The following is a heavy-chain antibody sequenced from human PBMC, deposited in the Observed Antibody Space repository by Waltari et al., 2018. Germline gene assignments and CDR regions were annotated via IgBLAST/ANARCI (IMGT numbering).Heavy chain of an antibody. V-gene: IGHV3-9*01. D-gene: IGHD2-21*02. CDR1: GFTFDDSP. CDR3: VKDVLSDCGGDCYSEH. CDR2: ISWNSESI. J-gene: IGHJ4*02. Sequence: EVQLVESGGGLVQPGRSLRLSCAASGFTFDDSPSPGVRQAPGKGREWVAGISWNSESIGYADSVQGRFTISRDNAKNSMFLQIHSLRPEDTALYYCVKDVLSDCGGDCYSEHWGQGTLLTVSS.